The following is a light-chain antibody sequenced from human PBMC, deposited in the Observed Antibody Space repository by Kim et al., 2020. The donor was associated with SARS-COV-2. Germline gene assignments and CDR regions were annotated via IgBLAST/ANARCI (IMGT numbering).Light chain of an antibody. Sequence: IQLTQSPASLSASVGDRVTITCRASQVMSSYLAWYQQKPGKAPKLLIYGASTLQSGVPSRFSGSRSGTDVTLTISSLQPEDFAVYYCQQLNIYPPITFGQGTRLEIK. CDR1: QVMSSY. V-gene: IGKV1-9*01. CDR2: GAS. J-gene: IGKJ5*01. CDR3: QQLNIYPPIT.